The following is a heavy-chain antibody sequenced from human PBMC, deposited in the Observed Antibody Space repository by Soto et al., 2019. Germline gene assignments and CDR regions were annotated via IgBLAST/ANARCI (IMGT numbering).Heavy chain of an antibody. D-gene: IGHD3-10*01. CDR1: GVFISNGGYY. J-gene: IGHJ4*02. CDR2: IFYGAST. Sequence: SETLSLTCTFSGVFISNGGYYCSWIRQHPGKGLEWIGYIFYGASTYYNPSLKSRVTISVDTSKNQFSLKLTSVTAADTAVYYCARASTLVRGVIIPIRFDYWGQGTPVTVS. CDR3: ARASTLVRGVIIPIRFDY. V-gene: IGHV4-31*03.